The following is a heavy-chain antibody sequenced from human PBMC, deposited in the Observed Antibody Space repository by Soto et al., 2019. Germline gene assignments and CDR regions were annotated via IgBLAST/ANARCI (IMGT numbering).Heavy chain of an antibody. CDR1: GFTFSSYA. CDR2: ISGGGGST. D-gene: IGHD3-22*01. Sequence: GGSLRLSCAASGFTFSSYAMSWVRQAPGKGLEWVSAISGGGGSTYYADSVKGRFTISRDNSKNTLYLQMNSLRAEETAVYYCAKDLGDYYGSSGYHPPSSILYWGPAPLLTLS. V-gene: IGHV3-23*01. J-gene: IGHJ4*02. CDR3: AKDLGDYYGSSGYHPPSSILY.